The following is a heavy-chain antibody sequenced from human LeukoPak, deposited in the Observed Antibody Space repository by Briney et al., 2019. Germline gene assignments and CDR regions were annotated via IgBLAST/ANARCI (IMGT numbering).Heavy chain of an antibody. CDR2: IRSKAYGGTT. J-gene: IGHJ4*02. CDR3: TPDYGDYVVHY. CDR1: GFTFGDYA. D-gene: IGHD4-17*01. V-gene: IGHV3-49*03. Sequence: QTGGSLRPSCTASGFTFGDYAMSWFRQAPGKGLEWVGFIRSKAYGGTTEYAASVKGRFTISRDDSKSIAYLQMNSLKTEDTAVYYCTPDYGDYVVHYWGQGTLSPSPQ.